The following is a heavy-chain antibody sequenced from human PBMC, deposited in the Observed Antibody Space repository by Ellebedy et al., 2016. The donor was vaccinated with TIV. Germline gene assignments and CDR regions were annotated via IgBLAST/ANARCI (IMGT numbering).Heavy chain of an antibody. J-gene: IGHJ4*02. CDR1: GFTFSSHG. V-gene: IGHV3-23*01. CDR3: VREGGFCSGATCRWFDY. Sequence: GESLKISCAASGFTFSSHGMAWVRQAPGKGLEWLSGITGGGDTTYYADSVKGRFTISRVNDKNSLYLQMNSLRAEDTAVYYCVREGGFCSGATCRWFDYWGQGTLVTVSS. D-gene: IGHD2-15*01. CDR2: ITGGGDTT.